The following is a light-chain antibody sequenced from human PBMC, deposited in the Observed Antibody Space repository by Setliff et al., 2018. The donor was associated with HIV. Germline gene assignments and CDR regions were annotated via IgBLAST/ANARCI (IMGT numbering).Light chain of an antibody. V-gene: IGLV2-14*03. CDR1: SSDIGSYNY. CDR2: DVS. Sequence: QSALTQPASVSGSPGQSITISCTGSSSDIGSYNYVSWYQQHPGKAPKLMIYDVSVRPSGVSNRFSGSKSGNTASMTISGLQAEDEADYHCSTYSSSSTLVLFGGGTTVTVL. CDR3: STYSSSSTLVL. J-gene: IGLJ2*01.